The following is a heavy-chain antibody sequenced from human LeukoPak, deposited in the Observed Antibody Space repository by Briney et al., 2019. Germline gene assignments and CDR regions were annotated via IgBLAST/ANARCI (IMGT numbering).Heavy chain of an antibody. D-gene: IGHD6-19*01. V-gene: IGHV1-2*02. CDR2: INPNSGGT. J-gene: IGHJ4*02. Sequence: ASVKVSCKASGYTFTGYYTHLVRQAPGQGLEWMGWINPNSGGTNYAQKFQGRVTMTRDTSISTAYMELSRLRSDDTAVYYCARHSYSSGYHYFDYWGQGTLVTVSS. CDR1: GYTFTGYY. CDR3: ARHSYSSGYHYFDY.